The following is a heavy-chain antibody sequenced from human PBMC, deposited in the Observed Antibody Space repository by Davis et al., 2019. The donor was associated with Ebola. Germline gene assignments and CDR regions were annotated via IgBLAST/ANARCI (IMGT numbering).Heavy chain of an antibody. V-gene: IGHV3-30*03. Sequence: PGGSLRLSCAASGFTFSSHWMSWVRQAPDKGLEWLTLIPSDGSNQYYADSVKGRFTISRDNSKSTLYLQMDSLRAEDTALYYCARSTVATTTRIDYWGQGTLVTVSS. J-gene: IGHJ4*02. D-gene: IGHD5-12*01. CDR1: GFTFSSHW. CDR3: ARSTVATTTRIDY. CDR2: IPSDGSNQ.